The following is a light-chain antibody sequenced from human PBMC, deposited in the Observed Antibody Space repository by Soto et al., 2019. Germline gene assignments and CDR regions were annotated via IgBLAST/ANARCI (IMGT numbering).Light chain of an antibody. CDR1: QTISSNY. CDR3: QQYVSWT. Sequence: EIVLTQSPGTLSVSPGERATLSCRASQTISSNYFAWYQQKPGQAPSLLTYGTSSRATAIPDRFSGSGSGTDFTLTISRLEPEDSAIYYCQQYVSWTFGQGTKVEIK. CDR2: GTS. J-gene: IGKJ1*01. V-gene: IGKV3-20*01.